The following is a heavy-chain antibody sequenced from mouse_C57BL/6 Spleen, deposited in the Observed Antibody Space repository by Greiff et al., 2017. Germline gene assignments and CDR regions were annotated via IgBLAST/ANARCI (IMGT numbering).Heavy chain of an antibody. CDR3: ARDDGYYVEYFDV. Sequence: EVKLVESGGGLVKPGGSLKISCAASGFTFSDSGMHWVRQAPEKGLEWVAYISSGSSTIYYADTVKGRFTISRDNAKNTLFLRMTSLRSEDTAKYYCARDDGYYVEYFDVGGTGTTVTVAS. D-gene: IGHD2-3*01. V-gene: IGHV5-17*01. CDR1: GFTFSDSG. J-gene: IGHJ1*03. CDR2: ISSGSSTI.